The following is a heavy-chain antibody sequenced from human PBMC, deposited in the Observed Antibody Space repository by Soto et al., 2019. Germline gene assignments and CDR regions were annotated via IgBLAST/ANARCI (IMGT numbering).Heavy chain of an antibody. Sequence: GASVKVSCKASGGTFSSYAISWVRQAPGQGLEWMGGIIPIFGTANYAQKFQGRVTITADESTSTAYMELSSLRSEDTAVYYCARDRAPTAMVTHYFDYWGQGTLVTVSS. CDR3: ARDRAPTAMVTHYFDY. CDR1: GGTFSSYA. CDR2: IIPIFGTA. D-gene: IGHD5-18*01. V-gene: IGHV1-69*13. J-gene: IGHJ4*02.